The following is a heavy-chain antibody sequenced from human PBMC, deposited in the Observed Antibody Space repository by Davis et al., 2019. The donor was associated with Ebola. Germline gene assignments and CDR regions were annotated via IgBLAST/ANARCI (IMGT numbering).Heavy chain of an antibody. CDR2: ISYDGSNK. CDR3: ARGYYDILTGLQP. Sequence: GESLKISCAASGFTFSSYAMHWVRQAPGKGLEWVAVISYDGSNKYYADSVKGRFTISRDNSKNTLYLQMNSLRAEDTAVYYCARGYYDILTGLQPWGQGTLVTVSS. D-gene: IGHD3-9*01. V-gene: IGHV3-30-3*02. CDR1: GFTFSSYA. J-gene: IGHJ5*02.